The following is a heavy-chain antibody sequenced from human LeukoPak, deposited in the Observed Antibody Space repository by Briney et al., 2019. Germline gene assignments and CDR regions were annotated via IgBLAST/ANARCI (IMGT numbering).Heavy chain of an antibody. CDR3: AKGLEWFSYDYHGMDV. V-gene: IGHV3-23*01. D-gene: IGHD3-3*01. J-gene: IGHJ6*02. CDR1: GFTFSSYA. Sequence: PGGSLRLSCAASGFTFSSYAMSWVRQAPGNGLEWVSAISGSGGSTYYADSVKGRFTISRDNSKNTLYLQMNSLRAEDTAVYYCAKGLEWFSYDYHGMDVWGQGTTVTVSS. CDR2: ISGSGGST.